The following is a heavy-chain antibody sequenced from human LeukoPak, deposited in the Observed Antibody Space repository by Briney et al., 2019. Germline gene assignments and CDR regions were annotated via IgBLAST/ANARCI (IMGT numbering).Heavy chain of an antibody. V-gene: IGHV1-18*01. J-gene: IGHJ4*02. CDR1: GYTFTSYG. D-gene: IGHD3-22*01. Sequence: ASVKVSCEASGYTFTSYGISWVRQAPGQGLEWMGWISAYNGNTNYAQKLQGRVTMTTDTSTSTAYMELRSLRSDDTAVYYCARVPYYDSSGYRDYWGQGTLVTVSS. CDR3: ARVPYYDSSGYRDY. CDR2: ISAYNGNT.